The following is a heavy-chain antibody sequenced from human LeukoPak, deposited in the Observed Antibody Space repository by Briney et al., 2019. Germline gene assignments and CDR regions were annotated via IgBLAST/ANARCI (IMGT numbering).Heavy chain of an antibody. D-gene: IGHD1-26*01. CDR1: GFXNVW. V-gene: IGHV3-15*01. CDR2: IKSKTEDGTT. CDR3: TSEDQGGFGY. Sequence: PGGSLRLSCAASGFXNVWMSCVRQAPGKGLEWVGRIKSKTEDGTTDYAAPVKGRVTISRDDSKSTLYLQMNGLKTEDTAVYYCTSEDQGGFGYWGQGTLVTVSS. J-gene: IGHJ4*02.